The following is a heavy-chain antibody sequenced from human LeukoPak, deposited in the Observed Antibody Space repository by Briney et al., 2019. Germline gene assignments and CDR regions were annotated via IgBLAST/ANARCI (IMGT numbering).Heavy chain of an antibody. Sequence: SETLSLTCTVSGGSFSSGSYYWSWIRQPPGKGLECIGYIYYTGSTNYNPSLKSRATISADTSKNQFSLKLSSVTAADTAVYYCARGGSGGSGLYSGAFDVWGQGTMVTVSS. CDR2: IYYTGST. J-gene: IGHJ3*01. D-gene: IGHD6-19*01. CDR1: GGSFSSGSYY. CDR3: ARGGSGGSGLYSGAFDV. V-gene: IGHV4-61*01.